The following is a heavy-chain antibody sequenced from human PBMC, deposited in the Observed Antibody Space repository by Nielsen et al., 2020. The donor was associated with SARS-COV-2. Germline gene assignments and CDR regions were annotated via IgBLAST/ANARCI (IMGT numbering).Heavy chain of an antibody. V-gene: IGHV3-33*01. D-gene: IGHD6-13*01. J-gene: IGHJ4*02. CDR1: GFTFSSYG. CDR2: IWYDGSNK. Sequence: GESLKISCAASGFTFSSYGMHWVRQAPGKGLEWVAVIWYDGSNKYYADSVKGRFTISRDNAKNSLSLQMNSLRVEDTAVYYCARVEGSSWYFDYWGQGTLVTVSS. CDR3: ARVEGSSWYFDY.